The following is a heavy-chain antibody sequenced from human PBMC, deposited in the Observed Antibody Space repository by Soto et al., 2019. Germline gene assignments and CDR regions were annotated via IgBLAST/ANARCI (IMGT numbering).Heavy chain of an antibody. J-gene: IGHJ6*03. D-gene: IGHD3-10*01. CDR2: VSHSGST. V-gene: IGHV4-34*01. Sequence: QVQLQEWGAGLLKPTETLSLTCAVYGGSFSGYYWSWIRQPPGKGLERIGEVSHSGSTNYNPSLKSRVTISVDTSKSQFSLKLSSVTAADTAVYYCARGPYGSGIRSPYYFYYMGVWGKGTTVTVSS. CDR1: GGSFSGYY. CDR3: ARGPYGSGIRSPYYFYYMGV.